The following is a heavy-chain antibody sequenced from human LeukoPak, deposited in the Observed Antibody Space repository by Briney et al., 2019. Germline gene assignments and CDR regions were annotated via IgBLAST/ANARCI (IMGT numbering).Heavy chain of an antibody. J-gene: IGHJ4*02. D-gene: IGHD4-23*01. Sequence: GGSLRLSCAASGFTFGSYSMNWVRQAPGKGLEWVSSISSSSSYIYYADSVKGRFTISRDNAKNSLYLQMNSLRAEDTAVYYCARDYPTAVTPAPTDYWGQGTLVTVSS. CDR2: ISSSSSYI. CDR3: ARDYPTAVTPAPTDY. V-gene: IGHV3-21*01. CDR1: GFTFGSYS.